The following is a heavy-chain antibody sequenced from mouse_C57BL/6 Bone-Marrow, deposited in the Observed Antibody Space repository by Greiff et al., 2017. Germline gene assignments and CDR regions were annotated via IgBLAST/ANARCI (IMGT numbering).Heavy chain of an antibody. CDR2: INSDGGST. J-gene: IGHJ3*01. Sequence: EVKVVESGGGLVQPGESLKLSCESNEYEFPSHDMSWVRTTPAKRLELVAAINSDGGSTYYPDTMERRFLISRENTKKTLYLQMSSLRSEDTAWYYGARHSGSSYVPFAYWGQGTLVTVSA. CDR3: ARHSGSSYVPFAY. CDR1: EYEFPSHD. V-gene: IGHV5-2*01. D-gene: IGHD1-1*01.